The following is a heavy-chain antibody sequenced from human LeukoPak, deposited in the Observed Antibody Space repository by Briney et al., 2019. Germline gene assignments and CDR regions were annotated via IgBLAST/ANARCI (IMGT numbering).Heavy chain of an antibody. J-gene: IGHJ4*02. CDR3: ASRPGVIHPSY. CDR1: GFTFSSYA. V-gene: IGHV3-30*04. D-gene: IGHD3-16*02. CDR2: ISYDGSNK. Sequence: GRSLRLSCAASGFTFSSYAMHWVRQAPGKGLEWVAVISYDGSNKYYADSVKGRFTISRDNSKNTLYLQMNSLRAEDTAVYYCASRPGVIHPSYWGQGTLVTVSS.